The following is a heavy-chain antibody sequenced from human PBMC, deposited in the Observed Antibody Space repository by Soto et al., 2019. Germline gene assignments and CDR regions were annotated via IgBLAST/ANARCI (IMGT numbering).Heavy chain of an antibody. CDR1: GGTFSSYA. D-gene: IGHD6-19*01. J-gene: IGHJ4*02. V-gene: IGHV1-69*01. Sequence: QVQLVQSGAEVKKPRSSVKVSCKASGGTFSSYAISWVRQAPGQGLELTGGIIPIFGTANYAQKFQGRVTNTADEATSTAYMELSSRRSEDTAVYYCARDQGGGAVGGDYWGQGTLVTVSS. CDR3: ARDQGGGAVGGDY. CDR2: IIPIFGTA.